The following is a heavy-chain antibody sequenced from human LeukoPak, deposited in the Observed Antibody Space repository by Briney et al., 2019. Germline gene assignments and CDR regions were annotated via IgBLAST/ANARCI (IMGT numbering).Heavy chain of an antibody. J-gene: IGHJ6*02. D-gene: IGHD3/OR15-3a*01. V-gene: IGHV4-30-2*01. Sequence: SSETLSLTCTVSGGSISSGGYYWSWIRQPPGKGLEWIGYIYHSGSTYYNPSLKSRVTISVDRSKNQFSLKLSSVTAADTAVYYCARDIFSTGYYYYGMDVWGQGTTVTVSS. CDR2: IYHSGST. CDR1: GGSISSGGYY. CDR3: ARDIFSTGYYYYGMDV.